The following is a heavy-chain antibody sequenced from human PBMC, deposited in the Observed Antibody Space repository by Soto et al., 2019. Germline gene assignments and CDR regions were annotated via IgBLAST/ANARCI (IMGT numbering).Heavy chain of an antibody. V-gene: IGHV5-10-1*01. CDR1: GYSFSNYW. CDR3: ARHFTESTFDF. CDR2: IDPSDSYI. J-gene: IGHJ4*02. D-gene: IGHD3-3*02. Sequence: PGESLKISCKGSGYSFSNYWISWVRQMPGKGLEWMGRIDPSDSYIKYSPSFQGHVTISADKSINTAYLQWSSLKASDTAMYYCARHFTESTFDFWGQGTLVTVSS.